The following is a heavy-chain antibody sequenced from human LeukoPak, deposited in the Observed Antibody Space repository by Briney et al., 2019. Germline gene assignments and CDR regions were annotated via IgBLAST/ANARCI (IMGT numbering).Heavy chain of an antibody. J-gene: IGHJ5*02. CDR3: ARSWQRSGYLNWFDP. CDR1: GGSMSNYY. V-gene: IGHV4-59*05. D-gene: IGHD3-22*01. Sequence: SETLSLTCTVSGGSMSNYYWSWIRQPPGKGLEWIGSIYYSGSTYYNPSLKSRVTISVDTSKNQFSLKLSSVTAADTAVYYCARSWQRSGYLNWFDPWGQGTLVTVSS. CDR2: IYYSGST.